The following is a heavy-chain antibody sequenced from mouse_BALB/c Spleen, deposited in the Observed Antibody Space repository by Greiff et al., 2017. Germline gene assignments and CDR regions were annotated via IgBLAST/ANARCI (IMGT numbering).Heavy chain of an antibody. J-gene: IGHJ2*01. CDR3: ARISGLRLLYYFDY. Sequence: EVQVVESGGGLVKPGGSLKLSCAASGFTFSSYAMSWVRQSPEKRLEWVAEISSGGSYTYYPDTVTGRFTISRDNAKNTLYLEMSSLRSEDTAMYYCARISGLRLLYYFDYWGQGTTLTVSS. CDR2: ISSGGSYT. CDR1: GFTFSSYA. V-gene: IGHV5-9-4*01. D-gene: IGHD1-2*01.